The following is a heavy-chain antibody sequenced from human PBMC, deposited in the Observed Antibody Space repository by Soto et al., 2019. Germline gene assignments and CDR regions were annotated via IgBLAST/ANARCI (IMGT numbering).Heavy chain of an antibody. CDR3: ARGTIVARQHLDY. J-gene: IGHJ4*02. CDR2: ISIRGGDE. Sequence: QVQLVESGGGVVQPGTSLRLSCAASGFTFSSYAMHWARQAPGTGLECVTVISIRGGDEYYAESVRGRFTISRDDSQNTLYLQMDSLRVEDTAVYYCARGTIVARQHLDYWGQGTLVTVSS. D-gene: IGHD6-6*01. V-gene: IGHV3-30*03. CDR1: GFTFSSYA.